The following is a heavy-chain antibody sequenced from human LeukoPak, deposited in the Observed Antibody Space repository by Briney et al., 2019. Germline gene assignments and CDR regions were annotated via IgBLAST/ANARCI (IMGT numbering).Heavy chain of an antibody. Sequence: GGSLRLSCAASGFTFSTYAMHWVRQAPGKGRQWVAYTSFDGTNKHYADSVKGRLTVSRDNSQNTLYLQIDSLRPEDTAIYYCARVHLGGGHARADYWGQGTLVTVSS. V-gene: IGHV3-30*04. CDR3: ARVHLGGGHARADY. CDR1: GFTFSTYA. J-gene: IGHJ4*02. D-gene: IGHD2-15*01. CDR2: TSFDGTNK.